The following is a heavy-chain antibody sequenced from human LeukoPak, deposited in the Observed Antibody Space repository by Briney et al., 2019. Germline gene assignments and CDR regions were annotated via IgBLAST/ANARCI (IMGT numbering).Heavy chain of an antibody. CDR3: AKSFRGELIAAAGAGLDY. D-gene: IGHD6-13*01. CDR2: INWNSGSI. CDR1: GFTFDDYA. Sequence: PGGSLRLSCAASGFTFDDYAMHWVRQAPGKGLEWVSGINWNSGSIAYADSVKGRFTISRDNAKNSLYLQMNSLRAEDTALYYCAKSFRGELIAAAGAGLDYWGQGTLVTVSS. V-gene: IGHV3-9*01. J-gene: IGHJ4*02.